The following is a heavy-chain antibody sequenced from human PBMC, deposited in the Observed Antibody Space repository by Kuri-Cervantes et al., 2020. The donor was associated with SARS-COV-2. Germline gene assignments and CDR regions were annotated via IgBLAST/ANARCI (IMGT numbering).Heavy chain of an antibody. CDR1: GDSISSYY. V-gene: IGHV4-59*08. J-gene: IGHJ3*02. D-gene: IGHD1-26*01. Sequence: GSLRLSCTVSGDSISSYYWSWIRQPPGKGLEWIGYIYYSGSTNYNPSLKSRVTTSIDTSKNQFSLKLSSVTAADTAVYYCARHFPPIPSGAFDIWGQGTMVTVSS. CDR2: IYYSGST. CDR3: ARHFPPIPSGAFDI.